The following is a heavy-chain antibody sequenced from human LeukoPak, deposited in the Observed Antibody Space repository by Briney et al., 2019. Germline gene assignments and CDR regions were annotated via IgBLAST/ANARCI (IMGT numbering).Heavy chain of an antibody. CDR3: ARVTMVRGARYMDV. V-gene: IGHV4-59*01. J-gene: IGHJ6*03. Sequence: SETLSLTCTVSGGSISSYYWSWIRQPPGKGLEWIGYIYYSGSTNYNPSLKSRVTISVDTSKNQFSLKLSSVTAADTAVYYCARVTMVRGARYMDVWGKGTTVTASS. D-gene: IGHD3-10*01. CDR1: GGSISSYY. CDR2: IYYSGST.